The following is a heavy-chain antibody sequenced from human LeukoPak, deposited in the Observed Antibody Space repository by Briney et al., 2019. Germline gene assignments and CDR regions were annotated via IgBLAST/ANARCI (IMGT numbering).Heavy chain of an antibody. Sequence: GASVKVSCKASGYTFTSYDINWVRQATGQGLEWMGWMNPNSGNTGYAQKFQGRVTMTRNTSISTAYMELSSLRSEDTAVYYCARLILPLRCFDWLAKHDWYFDLWGRGTLVTVSS. D-gene: IGHD3-9*01. CDR2: MNPNSGNT. CDR3: ARLILPLRCFDWLAKHDWYFDL. V-gene: IGHV1-8*01. J-gene: IGHJ2*01. CDR1: GYTFTSYD.